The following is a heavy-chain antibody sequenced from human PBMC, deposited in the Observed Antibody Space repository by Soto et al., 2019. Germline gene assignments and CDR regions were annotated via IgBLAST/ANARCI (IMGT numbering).Heavy chain of an antibody. CDR3: ARDSSSSYGMDV. CDR2: ISSSSSYI. CDR1: GFTFSSYS. Sequence: GGSLRLSCAASGFTFSSYSMNWVRQAPGKGLEWVSSISSSSSYIYYADSVKGRFTISRDNAKNSLYLQMNSLRAEDTAVYYCARDSSSSYGMDVWGQGTTVPVSS. V-gene: IGHV3-21*03. D-gene: IGHD6-6*01. J-gene: IGHJ6*02.